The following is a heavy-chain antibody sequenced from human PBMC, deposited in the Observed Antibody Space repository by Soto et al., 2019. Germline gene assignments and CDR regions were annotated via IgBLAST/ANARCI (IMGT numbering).Heavy chain of an antibody. CDR2: ISAYNGNT. Sequence: GASVKVSCKASGYTFTSYGISWVRQAPGQGLEWMGGISAYNGNTNYAQKIKGRVTMTTDTSTSTANMELRSLRSDDTAVYYCAREALLYCSSTSCDRYQEPQIYYYYYYMDVWGKGTTVTVSS. D-gene: IGHD2-2*01. J-gene: IGHJ6*03. CDR1: GYTFTSYG. V-gene: IGHV1-18*01. CDR3: AREALLYCSSTSCDRYQEPQIYYYYYYMDV.